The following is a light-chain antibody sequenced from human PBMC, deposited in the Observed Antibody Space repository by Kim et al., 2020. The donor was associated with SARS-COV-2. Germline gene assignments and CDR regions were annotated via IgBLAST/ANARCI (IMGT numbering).Light chain of an antibody. CDR2: KAS. J-gene: IGKJ2*01. V-gene: IGKV1-5*03. Sequence: GSVGDRVTITCRASQSISSWLAWYQQKPGKAPKLLIYKASSLESGVPSRFSGSRSGTEFTLTISSLQPDDFATYYCQQYNSYSPYTFGQGTKLEI. CDR3: QQYNSYSPYT. CDR1: QSISSW.